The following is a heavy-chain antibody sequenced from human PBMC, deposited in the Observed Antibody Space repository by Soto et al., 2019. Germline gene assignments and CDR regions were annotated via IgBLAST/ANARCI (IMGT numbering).Heavy chain of an antibody. CDR3: AISSGYADWFDP. J-gene: IGHJ5*02. CDR2: IYYSGST. V-gene: IGHV4-31*03. D-gene: IGHD3-22*01. CDR1: GGSISSGGYY. Sequence: QVQLQESGPGLVKPSQTLSLTCTVSGGSISSGGYYWSWIRQHPGKGLGWIGYIYYSGSTDYNPSLKSRVTISVDTSKNQFSLKLRSVTAADTAVYYCAISSGYADWFDPWGQGTLVTVSS.